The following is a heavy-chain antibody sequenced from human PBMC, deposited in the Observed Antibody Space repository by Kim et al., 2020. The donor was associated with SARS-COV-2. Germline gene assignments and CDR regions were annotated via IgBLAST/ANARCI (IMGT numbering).Heavy chain of an antibody. V-gene: IGHV3-23*01. CDR3: AKSRFGY. Sequence: GGSLRLSCVASGFTFSNYAMTWVRQAPGKGLERVSTISTGGSTNYADSAKGRFTISRDNSKNTLHLQMNSLRADDSAVYYCAKSRFGYWGQGTLVTDSS. J-gene: IGHJ4*02. CDR1: GFTFSNYA. CDR2: ISTGGST.